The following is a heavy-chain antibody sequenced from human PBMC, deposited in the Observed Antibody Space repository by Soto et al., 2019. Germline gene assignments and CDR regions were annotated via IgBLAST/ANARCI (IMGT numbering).Heavy chain of an antibody. CDR2: IYYTGTT. CDR3: ARLGGYYQAFDQ. D-gene: IGHD2-2*01. V-gene: IGHV4-59*08. J-gene: IGHJ4*02. CDR1: GGSMSSYY. Sequence: PSETLSLTCIVSGGSMSSYYWGWFRQPPGKGLEWIGYIYYTGTTTYHPSLKSRVTISIDTSRNQFSLKLNSVTAADTAVYYCARLGGYYQAFDQWGQGSLVS.